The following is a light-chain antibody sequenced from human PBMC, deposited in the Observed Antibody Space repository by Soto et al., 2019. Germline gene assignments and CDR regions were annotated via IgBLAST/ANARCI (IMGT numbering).Light chain of an antibody. CDR1: QGISNY. CDR2: ATS. Sequence: DVQMTQSPSSLSASVGDRVTITCRASQGISNYLAWYQHKPGKVPNLLIYATSSLHAGVPSRFRGSGSGAEFTLTITSLQPEDFATYYCQKFDTAPFTFGQGTRVEIK. V-gene: IGKV1-27*01. CDR3: QKFDTAPFT. J-gene: IGKJ5*01.